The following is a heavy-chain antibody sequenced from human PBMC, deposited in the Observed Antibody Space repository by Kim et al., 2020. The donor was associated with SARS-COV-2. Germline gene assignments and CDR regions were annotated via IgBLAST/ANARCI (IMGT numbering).Heavy chain of an antibody. Sequence: SGPTLVNPTQTLTLTCTFSGFSLSTSGVGVGWIRQPPGKALEWLALIYWYDDKRYSPSLKSRLTITKDTSKNQVVLTMTNMDPVDTATYYCAHSRIRLGTMIGVDDISCGYRGQGTLVTVSS. J-gene: IGHJ4*02. V-gene: IGHV2-5*01. CDR3: AHSRIRLGTMIGVDDISCGY. D-gene: IGHD3-22*01. CDR2: IYWYDDK. CDR1: GFSLSTSGVG.